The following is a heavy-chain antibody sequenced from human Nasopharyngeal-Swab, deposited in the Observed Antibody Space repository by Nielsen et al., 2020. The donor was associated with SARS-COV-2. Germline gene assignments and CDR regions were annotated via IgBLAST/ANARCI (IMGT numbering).Heavy chain of an antibody. D-gene: IGHD4-17*01. J-gene: IGHJ6*02. V-gene: IGHV3-7*01. Sequence: WIRQPPGKGLEWVANIKQDGSEKYYVDSVKGRFTISRGNAKNSLYLQMNSLRAEDTAVYYCARRRLRLSYYYYGMDVWGQGTTVTVSS. CDR2: IKQDGSEK. CDR3: ARRRLRLSYYYYGMDV.